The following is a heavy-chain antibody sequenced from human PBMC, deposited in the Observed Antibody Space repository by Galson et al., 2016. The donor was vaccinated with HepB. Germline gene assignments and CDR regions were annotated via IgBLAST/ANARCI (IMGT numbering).Heavy chain of an antibody. CDR2: IYPDDSDT. V-gene: IGHV5-51*01. Sequence: QSGAEVKQPGESLKISCKASGYSFVSYWIGWVRQTPGNGLEWMGIIYPDDSDTTYSPSFQGLVTISADKSISTAYLQWSSLKASDTAIYYCARRAYPFGLRGGAFDNRGQGTMVTVS. D-gene: IGHD3-16*01. CDR1: GYSFVSYW. CDR3: ARRAYPFGLRGGAFDN. J-gene: IGHJ3*02.